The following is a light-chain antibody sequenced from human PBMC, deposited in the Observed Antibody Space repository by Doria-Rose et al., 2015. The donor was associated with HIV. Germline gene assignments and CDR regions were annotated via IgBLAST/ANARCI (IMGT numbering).Light chain of an antibody. CDR2: KAS. V-gene: IGKV1-13*02. CDR3: QQYNSYQWT. CDR1: HGISAS. J-gene: IGKJ1*01. Sequence: SPASVSASVSNRATITCRARHGISASLAWYQQKPGKAPKLLIYKASTLQTGVPSRFSGSGSGTSFTLTITSLQPDDFATYYCQQYNSYQWTVGQGTKGESK.